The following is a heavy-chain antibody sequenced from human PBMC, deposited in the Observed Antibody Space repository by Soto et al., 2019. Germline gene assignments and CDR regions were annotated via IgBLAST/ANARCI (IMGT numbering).Heavy chain of an antibody. CDR3: ARVSYDFWSAPPGY. J-gene: IGHJ4*02. CDR2: IKQDGSEK. D-gene: IGHD3-3*01. Sequence: GGSLRLSCAASGFTFSSYWMSWVRQAPGKGLEWVANIKQDGSEKYYVDSVKGRFTISRDNAKNSLYLQMNSLRAEDTAVYYCARVSYDFWSAPPGYWGQGTLVTVSS. V-gene: IGHV3-7*01. CDR1: GFTFSSYW.